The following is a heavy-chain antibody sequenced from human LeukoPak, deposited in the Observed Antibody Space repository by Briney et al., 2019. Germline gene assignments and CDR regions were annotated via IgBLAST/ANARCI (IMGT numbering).Heavy chain of an antibody. CDR1: GFTFSSYA. CDR3: AEGSGSLDY. Sequence: PGGSLRLSCAASGFTFSSYAMSWVRQAPGKGLEWVSVISGSGGTTYYADSVKGRFTISRDSSKNTVYLQMNSLRAEDTAVYYCAEGSGSLDYWGQGTLVTVSP. CDR2: ISGSGGTT. D-gene: IGHD1-26*01. J-gene: IGHJ4*02. V-gene: IGHV3-23*01.